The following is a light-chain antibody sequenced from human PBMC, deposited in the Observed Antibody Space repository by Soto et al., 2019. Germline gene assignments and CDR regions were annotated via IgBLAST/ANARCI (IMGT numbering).Light chain of an antibody. CDR1: QSISSY. CDR3: QQSYSGPRT. CDR2: ASS. V-gene: IGKV1-39*01. J-gene: IGKJ4*01. Sequence: DIQMTQSPSSLSASVGDRVTITCRASQSISSYLNWYQQKPVKATKVLIYASSSSQSGVPSRFSGIGSGTDFTLSISSLQAPDFATDYCQQSYSGPRTFGGGTKVDIK.